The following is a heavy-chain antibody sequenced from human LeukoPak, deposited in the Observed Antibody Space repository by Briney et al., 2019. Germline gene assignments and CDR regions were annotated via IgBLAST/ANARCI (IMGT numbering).Heavy chain of an antibody. CDR1: GYTFTSYD. V-gene: IGHV1-8*01. Sequence: ASVKVSCKASGYTFTSYDINWVRQATGQGLEWMGWMNPNSGNTGYAQKFQGRVTMTRNTSISTAYMELSSLRSEDTAVYYCARANLWSGYYSLYYYYYYMDVWGKGTTVTVSS. CDR3: ARANLWSGYYSLYYYYYYMDV. CDR2: MNPNSGNT. D-gene: IGHD3-3*01. J-gene: IGHJ6*03.